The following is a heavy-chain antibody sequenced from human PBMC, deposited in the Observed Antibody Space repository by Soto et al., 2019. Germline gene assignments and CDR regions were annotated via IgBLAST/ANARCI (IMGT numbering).Heavy chain of an antibody. V-gene: IGHV3-72*01. CDR3: AVVTTYNWFDP. J-gene: IGHJ5*02. CDR1: GFTFSDHY. Sequence: GGSLRLSCAASGFTFSDHYMDWVRQAPGKGLEWVGRTRNKANSYTTEYAASVKGRFTISRDDSKNSLYLQMNSLKTEDTAVYYCAVVTTYNWFDPWGQGTLVTVSS. CDR2: TRNKANSYTT. D-gene: IGHD4-17*01.